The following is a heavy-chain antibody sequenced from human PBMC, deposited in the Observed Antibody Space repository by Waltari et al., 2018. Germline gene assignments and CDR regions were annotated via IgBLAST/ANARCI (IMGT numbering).Heavy chain of an antibody. CDR3: ARDEMHRTTWYHF. J-gene: IGHJ4*02. D-gene: IGHD6-13*01. V-gene: IGHV3-7*04. CDR2: IKQDGTEK. CDR1: GFTFRTYS. Sequence: EVQLVESGGGLVQPGGSLRLSCAVSGFTFRTYSMTWVRQAPGKGLEWVAKIKQDGTEKYYVDSVKGRFSISRDNGKNLLYLHMNSLRDDDTAVYYCARDEMHRTTWYHFWGQGTQVTVSS.